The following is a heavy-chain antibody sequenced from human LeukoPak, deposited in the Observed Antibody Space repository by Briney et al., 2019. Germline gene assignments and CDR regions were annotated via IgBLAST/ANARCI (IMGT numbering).Heavy chain of an antibody. Sequence: GGSLRLSCAASGFTFSSYAMSWVRQAPGKGLEWVANIKQDGSEKYYVDSVKGRFTISRDNAKNSLYLQMNSLRAEDTAVYYCARVRGSSSPFDYWGQGTLVTVSS. D-gene: IGHD6-6*01. CDR3: ARVRGSSSPFDY. J-gene: IGHJ4*02. V-gene: IGHV3-7*01. CDR1: GFTFSSYA. CDR2: IKQDGSEK.